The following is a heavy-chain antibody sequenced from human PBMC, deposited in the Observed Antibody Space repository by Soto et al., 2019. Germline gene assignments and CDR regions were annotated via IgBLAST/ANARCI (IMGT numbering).Heavy chain of an antibody. J-gene: IGHJ4*02. CDR2: IWYDGSNK. CDR3: ARDQAVAGTFDY. Sequence: QVQLVESGGGVVQSGRSLRLSCAASGFTFSSYGMHWVRQAPGKGLEWVAVIWYDGSNKYYADSVKGRFTISRDNSKNTLYLQMNSLRAEDTAVYYCARDQAVAGTFDYWGQGTLVTVSS. CDR1: GFTFSSYG. V-gene: IGHV3-33*01. D-gene: IGHD6-19*01.